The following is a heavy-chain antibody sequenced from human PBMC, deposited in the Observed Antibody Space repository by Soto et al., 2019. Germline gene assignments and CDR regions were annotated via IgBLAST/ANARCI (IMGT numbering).Heavy chain of an antibody. CDR3: AKVVGWSSSSKVGRFDH. CDR2: ICASGGCI. V-gene: IGHV3-23*01. CDR1: GFTFGTSD. D-gene: IGHD6-6*01. Sequence: GGSLRLSCAASGFTFGTSDMSWVRQAPGKGLEWVSSICASGGCIYYADSVKGRFTISRDNSEYALYLQMNSLRAEDTALYYCAKVVGWSSSSKVGRFDHWGQGTQVTVSS. J-gene: IGHJ4*02.